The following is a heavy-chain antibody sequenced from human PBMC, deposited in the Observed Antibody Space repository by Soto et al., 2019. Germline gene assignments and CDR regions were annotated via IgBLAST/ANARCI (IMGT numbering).Heavy chain of an antibody. CDR2: IWYDGSNK. CDR3: ARDSSGWRRLIDY. CDR1: GFTFSSYG. V-gene: IGHV3-33*01. Sequence: PGGSLRLSCAASGFTFSSYGMHWVRQAPGKGLEWVAVIWYDGSNKYYADSVKGRFTISRDNSKNTLYLQMNSLRAEDTAVYYCARDSSGWRRLIDYWGQGTLVTVSS. J-gene: IGHJ4*02. D-gene: IGHD6-19*01.